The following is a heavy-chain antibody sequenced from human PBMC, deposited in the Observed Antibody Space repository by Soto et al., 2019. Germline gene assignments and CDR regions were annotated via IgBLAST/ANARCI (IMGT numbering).Heavy chain of an antibody. J-gene: IGHJ6*02. Sequence: PGGSLRLSCAASGFTFSSYSMNWVRQAPGKGLEWVSSISSSSSYIYYADSVKGRFTISRDNAKNSLYLQMNSLRAEDTAVYYCARSYGHYTYYYGMDVWGQGTTVTVSS. CDR2: ISSSSSYI. CDR1: GFTFSSYS. V-gene: IGHV3-21*01. CDR3: ARSYGHYTYYYGMDV. D-gene: IGHD5-18*01.